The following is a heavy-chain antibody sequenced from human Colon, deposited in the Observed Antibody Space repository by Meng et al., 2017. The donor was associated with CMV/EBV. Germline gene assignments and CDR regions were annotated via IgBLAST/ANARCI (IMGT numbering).Heavy chain of an antibody. CDR2: ISYDGSNK. V-gene: IGHV3-30*04. CDR3: ARVYGMDV. CDR1: GFTFSSYA. Sequence: GESLKISCAASGFTFSSYAMHWVRQAPGKGLEWEAVISYDGSNKYYADSVKGRFTISRDNSKNTLYLQMNSLRAEDTAVYYCARVYGMDVWGQGTTVTVSS. J-gene: IGHJ6*02.